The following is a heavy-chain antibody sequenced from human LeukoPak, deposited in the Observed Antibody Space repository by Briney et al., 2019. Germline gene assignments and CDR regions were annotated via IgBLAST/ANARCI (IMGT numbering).Heavy chain of an antibody. CDR2: INHSGST. Sequence: SETLSLTCAVYGGSFSGYYWSWIRQPPGKGLEWIGEINHSGSTNYNPSLKSRVTISVDTSKNQFSLKLSSVTAADTAVYYCARGKGHDYGDQRNFGYWGQGTLVTVSS. J-gene: IGHJ4*02. V-gene: IGHV4-34*01. CDR1: GGSFSGYY. CDR3: ARGKGHDYGDQRNFGY. D-gene: IGHD4-17*01.